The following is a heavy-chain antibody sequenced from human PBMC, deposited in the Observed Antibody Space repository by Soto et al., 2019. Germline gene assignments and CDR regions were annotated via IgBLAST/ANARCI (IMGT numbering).Heavy chain of an antibody. CDR3: ARGDGSSTSCYTSYYYYGMDV. V-gene: IGHV1-69*13. J-gene: IGHJ6*02. Sequence: EASVKVSCKASGGTFSSYAISWVRQAPGQGLEWMGGIIPIFGTANYAQKFQGRVTITPDESTSTAYMELSSLRSEDTAVYYCARGDGSSTSCYTSYYYYGMDVWGQGTTVTVSS. D-gene: IGHD2-2*02. CDR1: GGTFSSYA. CDR2: IIPIFGTA.